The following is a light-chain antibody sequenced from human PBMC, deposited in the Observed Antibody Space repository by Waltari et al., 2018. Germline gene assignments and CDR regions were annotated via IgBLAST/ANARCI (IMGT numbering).Light chain of an antibody. J-gene: IGLJ3*02. CDR2: DVS. CDR3: SSYTTRGTWV. CDR1: FSDVGAYDS. V-gene: IGLV2-14*03. Sequence: QSALTQPASVSGSPGQSITFSCTGAFSDVGAYDSVSWYQPLPCRAPKRLFYDVSHQPSGVSDRRSGSKSGNTASLTISGLQPEDEADYYCSSYTTRGTWVFGGGTKLTVL.